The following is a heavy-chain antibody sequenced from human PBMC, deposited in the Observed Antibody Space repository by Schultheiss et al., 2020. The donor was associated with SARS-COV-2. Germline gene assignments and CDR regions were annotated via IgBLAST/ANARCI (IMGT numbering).Heavy chain of an antibody. CDR3: ARDTVTTSCDAFDI. D-gene: IGHD4-17*01. V-gene: IGHV4-31*03. CDR1: GGSISSGGYY. Sequence: SETLSLTCTVSGGSISSGGYYWSWIRQHPGKGLEWIGYIYYSGSTYYNPSLKSRVTISVDTSKKQFSLKLGSLTAADTALYYCARDTVTTSCDAFDIWGQGTMVTVSS. CDR2: IYYSGST. J-gene: IGHJ3*02.